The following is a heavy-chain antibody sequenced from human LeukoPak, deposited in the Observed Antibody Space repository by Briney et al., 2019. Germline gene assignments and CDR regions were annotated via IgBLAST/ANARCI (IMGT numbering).Heavy chain of an antibody. J-gene: IGHJ4*02. D-gene: IGHD6-13*01. CDR1: GFTFSSYS. CDR2: ISSSSSTI. V-gene: IGHV3-48*04. CDR3: ARDGSGYSSSWPYFDY. Sequence: GGSLRLSCAASGFTFSSYSVNWVRQAPGKGLEWVSYISSSSSTIYYADSVKGRFTTSRDNAKSSLYLQMNSLRAEDTAVYYCARDGSGYSSSWPYFDYWGQGTLVTVSS.